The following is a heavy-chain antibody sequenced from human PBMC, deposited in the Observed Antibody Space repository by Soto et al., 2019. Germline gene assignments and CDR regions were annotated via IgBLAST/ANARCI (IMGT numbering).Heavy chain of an antibody. V-gene: IGHV1-69*13. Sequence: ASVKVSCKASGGTFSSYAISWVRQAPGQGLEWMGGIIPIFGTANYAQKFQGRVTITADESTSTAYMELSSLRSEDTAVYYCARDPVPTTVVTQTNSKLRWSWFDPWGQGTLVTVSS. CDR3: ARDPVPTTVVTQTNSKLRWSWFDP. D-gene: IGHD4-17*01. J-gene: IGHJ5*02. CDR2: IIPIFGTA. CDR1: GGTFSSYA.